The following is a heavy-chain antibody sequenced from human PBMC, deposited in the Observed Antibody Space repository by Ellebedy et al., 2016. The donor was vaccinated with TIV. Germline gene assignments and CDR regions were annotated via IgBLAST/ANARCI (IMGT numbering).Heavy chain of an antibody. CDR3: AADWGGGQLLGY. D-gene: IGHD1-26*01. Sequence: AASVKVSCKASGFTFARSAVQWVRQARGQRLEWIGWIVVGSGNTNDAQKFQERVTITSDMSTSTAYMELSSLRSEDTAVYYCAADWGGGQLLGYWGQGTLVTVSS. CDR2: IVVGSGNT. V-gene: IGHV1-58*01. CDR1: GFTFARSA. J-gene: IGHJ4*02.